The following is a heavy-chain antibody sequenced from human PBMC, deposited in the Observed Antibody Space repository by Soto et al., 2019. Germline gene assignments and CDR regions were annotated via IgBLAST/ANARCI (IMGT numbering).Heavy chain of an antibody. CDR1: GFTFGDSY. CDR2: ISPGSRYP. Sequence: GGSLRLSCAGSGFTFGDSYMSWIRQAPGKGLEWLSYISPGSRYPAYADSVKGRFTISRDNAKRSLYPQMMSLTAEDTAIYYCVRGGGGGLFDPWGQGTMVTVS. D-gene: IGHD2-15*01. V-gene: IGHV3-11*06. CDR3: VRGGGGGLFDP. J-gene: IGHJ5*02.